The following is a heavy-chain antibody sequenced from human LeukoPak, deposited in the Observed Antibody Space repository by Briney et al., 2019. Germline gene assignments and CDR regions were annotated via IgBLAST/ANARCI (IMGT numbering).Heavy chain of an antibody. D-gene: IGHD3-9*01. CDR3: AKEYDILTGYGPYYTMDV. V-gene: IGHV3-43*02. Sequence: GGSLRLSCAASGFNFDDYAMHWVRQAPGKGLEWVSLISGDGTITYYADSVKGRFTISRDNNKSSLFLQMKSLRTEDTALYYCAKEYDILTGYGPYYTMDVWGQGTTVTVSS. CDR1: GFNFDDYA. CDR2: ISGDGTIT. J-gene: IGHJ6*02.